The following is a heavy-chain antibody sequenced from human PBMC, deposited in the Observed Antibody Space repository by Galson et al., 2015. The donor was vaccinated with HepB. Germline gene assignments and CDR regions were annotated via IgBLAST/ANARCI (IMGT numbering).Heavy chain of an antibody. J-gene: IGHJ6*02. CDR2: ISYDGSNK. CDR3: AREGLVPKKSPLQPTLYYYYGMDV. D-gene: IGHD6-19*01. V-gene: IGHV3-30-3*01. Sequence: SLRLSCAASGFTFSSYAMHWVRQAPGKGLEWVAVISYDGSNKYYADSVNGRFTISRDNSKNTLYLQMNSLRAEDTAVYYCAREGLVPKKSPLQPTLYYYYGMDVWGQGTTVTVSS. CDR1: GFTFSSYA.